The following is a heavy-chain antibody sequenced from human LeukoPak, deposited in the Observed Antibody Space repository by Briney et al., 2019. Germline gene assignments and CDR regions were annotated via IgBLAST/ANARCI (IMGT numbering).Heavy chain of an antibody. CDR2: INPNSGGT. Sequence: ASVKVSCKASGYTFTGYYMHWVRQAPGQGLEWMGWINPNSGGTNYAQKFQGWVTMTRDTSISTAYMELSSLRSEDTAVYYCAREREVGRDTPAAFDIWGQGTMVTVSS. J-gene: IGHJ3*02. V-gene: IGHV1-2*04. CDR1: GYTFTGYY. D-gene: IGHD1-26*01. CDR3: AREREVGRDTPAAFDI.